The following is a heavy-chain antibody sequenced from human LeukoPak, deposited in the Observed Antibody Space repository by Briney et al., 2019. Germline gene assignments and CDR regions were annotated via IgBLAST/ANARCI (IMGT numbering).Heavy chain of an antibody. D-gene: IGHD3-10*01. V-gene: IGHV4-34*01. CDR3: ARGLPGVRGVKGDWFDP. CDR2: INHSGST. CDR1: GGSFSGYY. J-gene: IGHJ5*02. Sequence: SETPSLTCAVYGGSFSGYYWSWIRQPPGKGLEWIGEINHSGSTNYNPSLKSRVTISVDTSKNQFSLKLSSVTAADTAVYYCARGLPGVRGVKGDWFDPWGQGTLVTVSS.